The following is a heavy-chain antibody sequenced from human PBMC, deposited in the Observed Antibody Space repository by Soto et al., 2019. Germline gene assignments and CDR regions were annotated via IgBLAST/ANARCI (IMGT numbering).Heavy chain of an antibody. J-gene: IGHJ3*02. CDR3: ATDNVAFDM. D-gene: IGHD2-8*01. Sequence: ASVKVYWKASGYIFTGYYIQWVRQAPGQGLEWMGWINTKTGGTKYAQKFQGRVTMTRDTSINTAYMEVSRLRSDDTAVYYCATDNVAFDMLGQGTMVIVS. CDR2: INTKTGGT. V-gene: IGHV1-2*02. CDR1: GYIFTGYY.